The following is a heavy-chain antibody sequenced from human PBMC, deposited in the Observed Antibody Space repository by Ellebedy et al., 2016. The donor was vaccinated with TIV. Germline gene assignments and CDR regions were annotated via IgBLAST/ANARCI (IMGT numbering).Heavy chain of an antibody. V-gene: IGHV3-74*01. J-gene: IGHJ3*02. CDR2: INDDGNRI. CDR1: GFTFTNYA. D-gene: IGHD2-21*01. Sequence: PGGSLRLSCAASGFTFTNYAIHWVRQGPGKGLVWVSHINDDGNRITYADSVKGRFAISRDIARNTLFLQMDSLGAEDTAVYYCVRDRMGATYTFDMWGQGTMVTVSS. CDR3: VRDRMGATYTFDM.